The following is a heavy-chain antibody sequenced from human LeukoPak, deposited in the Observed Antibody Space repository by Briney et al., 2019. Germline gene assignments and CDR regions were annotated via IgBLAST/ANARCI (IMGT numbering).Heavy chain of an antibody. V-gene: IGHV3-23*01. CDR1: GFTFSSYA. CDR3: AKAYFDWLALFDY. CDR2: ISGSGGST. Sequence: GGSLRLSCAASGFTFSSYAMSWVRQAPGKGLEWVSAISGSGGSTYYADSVKGRFTISRDNSKNTLYPQMNSLRAEDTAVYYCAKAYFDWLALFDYWGQGTLVTVSS. D-gene: IGHD3-9*01. J-gene: IGHJ4*02.